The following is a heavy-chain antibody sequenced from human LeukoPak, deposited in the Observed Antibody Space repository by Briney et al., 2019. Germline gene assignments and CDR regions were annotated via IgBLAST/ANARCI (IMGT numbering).Heavy chain of an antibody. CDR1: GGTFSSYA. J-gene: IGHJ3*02. V-gene: IGHV1-69*05. D-gene: IGHD4-23*01. CDR3: ARGKSRGRWGFDI. CDR2: IIPIFGTA. Sequence: SVKVSCKASGGTFSSYAISWVRQAPGQGLEWMGGIIPIFGTANYAQKFQGRVTITTDESTSTAYMELSSLRSEDTAVYYCARGKSRGRWGFDIWAKGQWSPSLQ.